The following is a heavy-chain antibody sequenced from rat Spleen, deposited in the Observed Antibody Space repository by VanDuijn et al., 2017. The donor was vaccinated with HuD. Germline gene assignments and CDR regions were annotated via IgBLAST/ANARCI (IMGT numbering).Heavy chain of an antibody. CDR2: ISYGDSFGHSST. CDR1: GFTFSDYY. D-gene: IGHD5-1*01. Sequence: EVQLVESGGGLVQPGRSLKLSCAASGFTFSDYYMAWVRQAPKKGLEWVASISYGDSFGHSSTYYRDSVKGRFTISRDNAKRTLYLQMGSLRSEDTATYFCTTDRPGALMDAWGQGASVTVSS. CDR3: TTDRPGALMDA. V-gene: IGHV5-20*01. J-gene: IGHJ4*01.